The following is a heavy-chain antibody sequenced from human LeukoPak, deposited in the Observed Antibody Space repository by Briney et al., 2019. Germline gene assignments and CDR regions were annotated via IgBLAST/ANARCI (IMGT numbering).Heavy chain of an antibody. Sequence: GGSLRLSCGASGFTFDDYWMSWVRQAPGKGLEWVSYISSSGRTKYYADSVKGRFTISRDNAKNSLYLQMNSLRAEDTAVYYCARGKWEPLDYWGQGTLVTVSS. CDR3: ARGKWEPLDY. CDR1: GFTFDDYW. V-gene: IGHV3-11*04. J-gene: IGHJ4*02. D-gene: IGHD1-26*01. CDR2: ISSSGRTK.